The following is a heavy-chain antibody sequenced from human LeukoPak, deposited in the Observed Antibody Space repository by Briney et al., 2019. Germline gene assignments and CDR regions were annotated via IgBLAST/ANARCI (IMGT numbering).Heavy chain of an antibody. CDR3: AKALGPYYDILTGYHDAFDI. CDR1: GFTFSSYG. J-gene: IGHJ3*02. CDR2: ISYDGSNK. Sequence: GGSLRLSCAASGFTFSSYGMHWVRQAPGKGLEWVAVISYDGSNKYYADSVKGRFTISRDNSKNTLYLQMNSLRAEDTAVYYCAKALGPYYDILTGYHDAFDIWGQRTMVTVSS. D-gene: IGHD3-9*01. V-gene: IGHV3-30*18.